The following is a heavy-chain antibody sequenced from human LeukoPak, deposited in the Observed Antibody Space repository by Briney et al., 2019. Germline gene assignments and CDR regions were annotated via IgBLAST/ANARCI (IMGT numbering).Heavy chain of an antibody. V-gene: IGHV3-48*04. J-gene: IGHJ4*02. D-gene: IGHD5-12*01. CDR3: ARDRGYTQDY. CDR2: ISASSNTI. Sequence: PGGSLRLSCAASGFTFSTYTMNWVRQAPGKGLEWVSYISASSNTIYYADSVKGRFTISRDNAKNTLYLQMNSLRAEDTAVYYCARDRGYTQDYWGQGTLVTVSS. CDR1: GFTFSTYT.